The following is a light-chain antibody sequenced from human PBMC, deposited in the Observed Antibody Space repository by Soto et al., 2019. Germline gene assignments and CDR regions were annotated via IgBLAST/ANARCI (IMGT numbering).Light chain of an antibody. CDR2: GES. CDR3: QQYNDWWT. Sequence: EIVMTQSPATLSVSPGERATLSCRASQSVSSDLAWYQQKPGQDPRXLIYGESTRTTGFPARFSGSGSGTEFTLTISSLQSEDFAVYYCQQYNDWWTFGQGTKVDIK. CDR1: QSVSSD. J-gene: IGKJ1*01. V-gene: IGKV3-15*01.